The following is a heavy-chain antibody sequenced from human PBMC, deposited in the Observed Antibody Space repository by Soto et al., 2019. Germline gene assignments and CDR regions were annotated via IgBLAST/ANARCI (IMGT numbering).Heavy chain of an antibody. CDR2: IWDDGSNK. D-gene: IGHD1-26*01. Sequence: QVQLVESGGGVVQPGRSLRLSCAASGFTFSSYGMHWVRQAPGKGLEWVAVIWDDGSNKYYADSVKGRFTISRDNSENTMYLQMNSLRAEDTAVYYCARDKEPSGSYYGWYFDLWGRGTLVTVSS. J-gene: IGHJ2*01. CDR3: ARDKEPSGSYYGWYFDL. V-gene: IGHV3-33*01. CDR1: GFTFSSYG.